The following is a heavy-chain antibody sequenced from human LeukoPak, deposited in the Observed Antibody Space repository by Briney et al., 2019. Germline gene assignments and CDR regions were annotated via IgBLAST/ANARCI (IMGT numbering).Heavy chain of an antibody. CDR1: DFVFSDHY. CDR2: ISSGGDSI. Sequence: GGSLRLSCAASDFVFSDHYMSWVRQAPGKGLEWVSCISSGGDSIYYADSVKGRFTISRDNSKNTLYLQMNSLRAEDTAVYYCAKASGWPHYFDYWGQGTLVTVSS. CDR3: AKASGWPHYFDY. V-gene: IGHV3-11*01. D-gene: IGHD6-19*01. J-gene: IGHJ4*02.